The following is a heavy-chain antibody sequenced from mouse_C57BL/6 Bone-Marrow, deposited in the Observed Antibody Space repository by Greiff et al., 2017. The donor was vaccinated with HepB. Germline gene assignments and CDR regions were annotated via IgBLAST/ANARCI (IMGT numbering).Heavy chain of an antibody. J-gene: IGHJ2*01. CDR2: IDPSDSST. CDR1: GYTFTSYW. V-gene: IGHV1-50*01. Sequence: QVQLQQPGAELVKPGASVKLSCKASGYTFTSYWMQWVKQRPGQGLEWIGEIDPSDSSTNYNQKFKGKATLTVDTSSSTAYMQLSSLTSEDSAVYYCAIKDLGPHYFDYWGQGTTLTVSS. D-gene: IGHD4-1*01. CDR3: AIKDLGPHYFDY.